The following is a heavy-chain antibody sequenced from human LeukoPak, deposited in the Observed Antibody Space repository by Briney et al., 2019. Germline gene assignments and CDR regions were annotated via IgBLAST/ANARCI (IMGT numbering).Heavy chain of an antibody. CDR2: IYYSGST. Sequence: SDTLSLTCTVSGGSISSYYWSWIRQPPGKGLEWIGYIYYSGSTNYNPSLKSRVTISVDTPKNQFSLKLSSVTAADTAVYYCARSPMSSGWYYFDYGGQGTLVTVSS. CDR3: ARSPMSSGWYYFDY. V-gene: IGHV4-59*07. D-gene: IGHD6-19*01. J-gene: IGHJ4*02. CDR1: GGSISSYY.